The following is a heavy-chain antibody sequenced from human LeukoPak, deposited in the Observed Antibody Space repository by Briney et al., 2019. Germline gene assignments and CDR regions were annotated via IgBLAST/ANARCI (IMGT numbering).Heavy chain of an antibody. CDR1: GFTFSSYS. V-gene: IGHV3-21*01. CDR3: ARSEERLVDY. CDR2: ISSSSSYI. D-gene: IGHD6-25*01. Sequence: PGGSLRLSCAASGFTFSSYSMNWVRKAPGKGLEWVSSISSSSSYIYYADSVKGRLTISRDNAKNSLYLQMNSLRAEDTAVYYCARSEERLVDYWGQGTLVTVSS. J-gene: IGHJ4*02.